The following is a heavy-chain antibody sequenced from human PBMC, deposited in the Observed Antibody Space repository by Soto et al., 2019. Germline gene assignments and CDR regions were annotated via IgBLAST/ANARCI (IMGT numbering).Heavy chain of an antibody. CDR2: IYYSGST. J-gene: IGHJ4*02. V-gene: IGHV4-59*01. CDR3: AREGGDGDYPFDY. Sequence: QVQLQESGPGLVKPSETLSLTCTVSGGSISSYYWSWIRQPPGKGLEWIGYIYYSGSTNYNPSLKRRVTISVDTSKNQFSLKLSSVTAADTAVYYCAREGGDGDYPFDYWGQGTLVTVSS. CDR1: GGSISSYY. D-gene: IGHD4-17*01.